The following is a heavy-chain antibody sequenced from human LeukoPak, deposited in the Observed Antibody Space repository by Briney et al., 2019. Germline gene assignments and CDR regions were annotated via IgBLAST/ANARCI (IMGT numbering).Heavy chain of an antibody. V-gene: IGHV4-59*11. CDR1: GGSISSHY. CDR2: IYYSGST. Sequence: SETLSLTCTVSGGSISSHYWSWIRQPPGKGLEWIGYIYYSGSTNYNPSLKSRVTISVDTSKNQFSLKLSSVTAADTAVYYCTSGHPKYYYMDVWGKGTTVTVSS. J-gene: IGHJ6*03. CDR3: TSGHPKYYYMDV.